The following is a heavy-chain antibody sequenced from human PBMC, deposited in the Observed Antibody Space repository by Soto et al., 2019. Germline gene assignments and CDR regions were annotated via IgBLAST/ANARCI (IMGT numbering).Heavy chain of an antibody. Sequence: PSETLSLTCTVSGGSISSSSYYWGWIRQPPGKGLEWIGSIYYSGSTYYNPSLKSRVTISVDTSKNQFSLKLSSVTAADTAVYYCARQGYCSGGSCYELDYWGQGTLVTVSS. V-gene: IGHV4-39*01. J-gene: IGHJ4*02. CDR3: ARQGYCSGGSCYELDY. D-gene: IGHD2-15*01. CDR2: IYYSGST. CDR1: GGSISSSSYY.